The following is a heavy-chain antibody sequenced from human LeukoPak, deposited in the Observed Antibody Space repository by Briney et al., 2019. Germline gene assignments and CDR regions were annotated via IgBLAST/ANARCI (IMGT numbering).Heavy chain of an antibody. D-gene: IGHD2-2*02. CDR1: GYTFTSYG. CDR3: ARETKMYQLLDPDAFDI. J-gene: IGHJ3*02. Sequence: ASVKVSCKASGYTFTSYGISWVRQAPGQGLEWMGRISAYNGNTVYAQNLQGRVTTTTDTSTSTAYMELRSLRSDDTAVYYCARETKMYQLLDPDAFDIWGQGTMVTVSS. V-gene: IGHV1-18*01. CDR2: ISAYNGNT.